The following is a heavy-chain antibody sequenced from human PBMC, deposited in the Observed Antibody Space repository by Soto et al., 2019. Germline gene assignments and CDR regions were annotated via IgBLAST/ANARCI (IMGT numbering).Heavy chain of an antibody. D-gene: IGHD6-6*01. CDR3: ARDTSSSIWAYGMDV. V-gene: IGHV3-33*01. Sequence: QVQLVESGGGVVQPGRSLRLSCAASGFTFSSYGMHWVRQAPGKGLEWVAVIWYDGSNKYYADSVKGRFTISRDNSKNVLDLRMNSLRAEETAVYYCARDTSSSIWAYGMDVWGQGTTVTVSS. CDR1: GFTFSSYG. J-gene: IGHJ6*02. CDR2: IWYDGSNK.